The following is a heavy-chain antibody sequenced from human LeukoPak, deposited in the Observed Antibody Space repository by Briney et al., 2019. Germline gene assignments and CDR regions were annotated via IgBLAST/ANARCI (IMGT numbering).Heavy chain of an antibody. CDR2: ITTGGPNT. J-gene: IGHJ4*02. D-gene: IGHD2-15*01. CDR1: GFTFSSYT. V-gene: IGHV3-23*01. Sequence: GGSLRLSCTASGFTFSSYTMSWVRQAPGKGLKWVSTITTGGPNTYYADSVKGRFTVSRDDSKNTLYLQMNSLRAEDTAVYYCAKDGGLWVAAHRGDSWGRGALVTVSS. CDR3: AKDGGLWVAAHRGDS.